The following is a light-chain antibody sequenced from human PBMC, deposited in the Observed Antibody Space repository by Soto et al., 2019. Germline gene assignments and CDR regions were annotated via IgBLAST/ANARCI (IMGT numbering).Light chain of an antibody. CDR2: DAV. V-gene: IGKV3-20*01. J-gene: IGKJ3*01. Sequence: EIVLTQSPDALSLSPGERVSLSCRASRPVVRQYIAWYHQKPGQAPRLLIHDAVTRATGIADRFSGSGSGSGTESTLFISILEGEGLGGYCRHQNGGSPTFGRGTKVDIK. CDR1: RPVVRQY. CDR3: HQNGGSPT.